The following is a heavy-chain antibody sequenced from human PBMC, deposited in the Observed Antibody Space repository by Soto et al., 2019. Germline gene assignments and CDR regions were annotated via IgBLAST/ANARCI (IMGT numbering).Heavy chain of an antibody. V-gene: IGHV4-39*01. CDR1: FASISGSCYY. D-gene: IGHD1-20*01. J-gene: IGHJ4*02. CDR3: ATSQKGYNWDYFDH. Sequence: PSETLSLTCAFSFASISGSCYYWAWLRQSPGKGPEWIGSVFYTGFTSYNPSLESRVSVSVDTSKSQFSLKLSAVTAADTAVYYCATSQKGYNWDYFDHWGQGALVTVSS. CDR2: VFYTGFT.